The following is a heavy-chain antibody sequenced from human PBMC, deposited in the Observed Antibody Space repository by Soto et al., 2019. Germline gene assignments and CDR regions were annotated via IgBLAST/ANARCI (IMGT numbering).Heavy chain of an antibody. Sequence: ASVKVSCKASGYTFTGHYIHWVRQAPEQGPEWLGEIGPESGATRYAQKFQGRVTMTRDMSITTVYMELNNLSPDDTAVYYCGRGRSGQIVVFYWGQGTPVTVSS. J-gene: IGHJ4*02. CDR2: IGPESGAT. D-gene: IGHD5-12*01. CDR3: GRGRSGQIVVFY. CDR1: GYTFTGHY. V-gene: IGHV1-2*02.